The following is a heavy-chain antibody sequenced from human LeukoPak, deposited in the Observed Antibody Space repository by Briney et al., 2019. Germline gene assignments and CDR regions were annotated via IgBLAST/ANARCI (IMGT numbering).Heavy chain of an antibody. D-gene: IGHD7-27*01. CDR1: VFSLRTSGVG. CDR3: AHRPPNWAIDY. J-gene: IGHJ4*02. V-gene: IGHV2-5*02. CDR2: IYWDDDK. Sequence: SGPTLVNPTQTLTLTCTFSVFSLRTSGVGVGWIRQPPGKALEWLALIYWDDDKRYSPSLKSRLTITRDTSKNEVVLTTTNMDPVDTATYYCAHRPPNWAIDYWGQGTLVTVSS.